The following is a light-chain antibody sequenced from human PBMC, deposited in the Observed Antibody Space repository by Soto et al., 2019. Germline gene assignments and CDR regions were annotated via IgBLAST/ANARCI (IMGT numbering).Light chain of an antibody. J-gene: IGKJ1*01. Sequence: DIQITQSPSSLSVYIVEIATLTCQASQNITNNLSWYQQKPGKAPNLLIYRASKLAKGVTSRFSGSGSGTDFTFIITSLQSEDLAVYYCQQYNSWPPRTFGQGTRVDIK. CDR1: QNITNN. CDR2: RAS. V-gene: IGKV1-33*01. CDR3: QQYNSWPPRT.